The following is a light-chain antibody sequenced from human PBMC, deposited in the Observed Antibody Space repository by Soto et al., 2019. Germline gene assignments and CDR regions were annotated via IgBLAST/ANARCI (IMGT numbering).Light chain of an antibody. CDR1: QSISSW. Sequence: IQRTQSPSTLSSSVGDRGTITCRASQSISSWLAWYQQKPGKAPKLLIYDASSLQSGVPSRLSGSGFGTEFTLTISSMQPDDFATYYCQQYDSYWTFGQGTKVDIK. CDR2: DAS. CDR3: QQYDSYWT. V-gene: IGKV1-5*01. J-gene: IGKJ1*01.